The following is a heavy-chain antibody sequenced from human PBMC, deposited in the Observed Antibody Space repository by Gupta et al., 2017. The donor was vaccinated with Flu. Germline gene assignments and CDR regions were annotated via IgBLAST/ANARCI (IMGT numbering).Heavy chain of an antibody. Sequence: RIKSKTDGGTTDYAAPVKGRFTISRDDSKNTLYLQMNSLKTEDTAVYYCTTDGETYYDFWSGYYSAREYFQHWGQGTLVTVSS. J-gene: IGHJ1*01. CDR3: TTDGETYYDFWSGYYSAREYFQH. V-gene: IGHV3-15*01. CDR2: IKSKTDGGTT. D-gene: IGHD3-3*01.